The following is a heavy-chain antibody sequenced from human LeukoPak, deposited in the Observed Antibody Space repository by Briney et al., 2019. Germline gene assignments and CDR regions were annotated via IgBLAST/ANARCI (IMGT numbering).Heavy chain of an antibody. V-gene: IGHV3-21*01. Sequence: KSGGSLRLSCAAYGFTFSSYSMSSVRQAPGRGLEWDSSITSSSSYIYYADSVKGRFTISRDNAKKSVYLQMNSLRAEDTAVYYCARGSTYSSGWYTGFDYWGQGTLVTVSS. CDR3: ARGSTYSSGWYTGFDY. D-gene: IGHD6-19*01. J-gene: IGHJ4*02. CDR1: GFTFSSYS. CDR2: ITSSSSYI.